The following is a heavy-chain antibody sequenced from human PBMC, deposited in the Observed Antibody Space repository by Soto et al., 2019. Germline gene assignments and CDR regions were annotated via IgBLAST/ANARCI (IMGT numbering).Heavy chain of an antibody. Sequence: ASVKVSCKASGYTFTSYGISWVRQAPGQGLEWMGWISAYNDNTNYAQKLQGRVTMTTDTSTSTAYMELRSLRSDDTAVYYCAREVDSSSSYYYYGMDVWGQGTTVTVSS. J-gene: IGHJ6*02. CDR3: AREVDSSSSYYYYGMDV. CDR1: GYTFTSYG. V-gene: IGHV1-18*01. CDR2: ISAYNDNT. D-gene: IGHD6-6*01.